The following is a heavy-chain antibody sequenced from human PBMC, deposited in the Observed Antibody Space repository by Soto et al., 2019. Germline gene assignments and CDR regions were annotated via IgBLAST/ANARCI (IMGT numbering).Heavy chain of an antibody. Sequence: SETLSLTCAVYGGSFIGYYWSWIRQPPGKGLEWIGEINHSGSTNYNPSLKSRVTISVDTSKNQFSLKLSSVTAADTAVYYCARIRYYYYYMDVPGKATTVTVSS. D-gene: IGHD3-16*01. CDR2: INHSGST. CDR3: ARIRYYYYYMDV. J-gene: IGHJ6*03. CDR1: GGSFIGYY. V-gene: IGHV4-34*01.